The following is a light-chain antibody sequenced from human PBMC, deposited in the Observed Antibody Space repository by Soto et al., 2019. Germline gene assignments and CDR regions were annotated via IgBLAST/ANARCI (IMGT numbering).Light chain of an antibody. J-gene: IGKJ1*01. CDR1: QHVSSSY. CDR2: GAS. Sequence: EIRLYQSRVTLSLSQGERATLSCRASQHVSSSYLAWYQQKPGQAPRLLIYGASSRATGIPARFSGSGSGTEFTLTISSLQSEDFAVYYCQQYNSWPRTFGKGTKVDI. V-gene: IGKV3-15*01. CDR3: QQYNSWPRT.